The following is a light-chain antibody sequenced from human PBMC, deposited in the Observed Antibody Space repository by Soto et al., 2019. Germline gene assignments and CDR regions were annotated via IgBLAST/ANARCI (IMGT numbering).Light chain of an antibody. Sequence: QSLLTQPSSLSESPGQSITISCTGSSSDVGGYKYVSWYQQHPGKAPKLLIYDVTNRPSGVSNRFSGSKSGYTASLTISGLQSEDEDDYYCSSYKSFKTLVFGTGTKVTVL. CDR1: SSDVGGYKY. V-gene: IGLV2-14*01. CDR3: SSYKSFKTLV. J-gene: IGLJ1*01. CDR2: DVT.